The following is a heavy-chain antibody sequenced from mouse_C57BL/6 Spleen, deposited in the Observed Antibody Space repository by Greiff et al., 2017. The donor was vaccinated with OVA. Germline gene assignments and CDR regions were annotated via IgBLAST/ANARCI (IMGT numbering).Heavy chain of an antibody. V-gene: IGHV5-17*01. Sequence: EVHLVESGGGLVKPGGSLKLSCAASGFTFSDYGMHWVRQAPEKGLEWVAYISSGSSTIYYADTVKGRFTISRDNAKNTLFLQITSLRSEDTAMYYCARPGYYGSSFYAMDYWGQGTSVTVSS. D-gene: IGHD1-1*01. CDR1: GFTFSDYG. CDR2: ISSGSSTI. CDR3: ARPGYYGSSFYAMDY. J-gene: IGHJ4*01.